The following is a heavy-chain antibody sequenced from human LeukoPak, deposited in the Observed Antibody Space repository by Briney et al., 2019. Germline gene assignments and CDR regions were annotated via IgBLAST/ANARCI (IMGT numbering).Heavy chain of an antibody. V-gene: IGHV3-48*03. Sequence: PGGSLRLSCAASGFTFSSYEMNWVRQAPGKGLEWVSYISSSGSTIYYADSVKGRFTISRDNAKNSLYLQMNSLRAEDTAVYYCARVGGDGYNYYFDYWGQGTLVTVSS. D-gene: IGHD5-24*01. CDR2: ISSSGSTI. CDR3: ARVGGDGYNYYFDY. J-gene: IGHJ4*02. CDR1: GFTFSSYE.